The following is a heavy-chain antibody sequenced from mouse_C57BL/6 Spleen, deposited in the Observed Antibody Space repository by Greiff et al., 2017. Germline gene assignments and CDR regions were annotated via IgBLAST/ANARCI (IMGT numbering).Heavy chain of an antibody. CDR3: ARGGLRLYYYARDY. J-gene: IGHJ4*01. CDR2: IDPEDGKT. CDR1: GYNIKDYY. D-gene: IGHD2-2*01. Sequence: EVQLQESGAELVKPGASVKLSCTASGYNIKDYYMHWVKQRTEQGLEWIGRIDPEDGKTKYATKFQGKATITADTSSNSAYLQPSSLTSEDTAVYYCARGGLRLYYYARDYWGQGASVTVSS. V-gene: IGHV14-2*01.